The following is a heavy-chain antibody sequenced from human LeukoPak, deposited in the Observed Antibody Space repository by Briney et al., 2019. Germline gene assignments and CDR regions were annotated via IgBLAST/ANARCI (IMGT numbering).Heavy chain of an antibody. CDR3: AKDRAKIQLWRNPSNYFDN. CDR2: ISGSGGST. CDR1: GFTFSSYA. D-gene: IGHD5-18*01. Sequence: GGSLRLSCAASGFTFSSYAMSWVRQAPGKGLEWVSVISGSGGSTYYADSVKGRFTISRDNSKNTLYLQMNSLRAEDTAVYYCAKDRAKIQLWRNPSNYFDNWGQETLVTVSS. J-gene: IGHJ4*02. V-gene: IGHV3-23*01.